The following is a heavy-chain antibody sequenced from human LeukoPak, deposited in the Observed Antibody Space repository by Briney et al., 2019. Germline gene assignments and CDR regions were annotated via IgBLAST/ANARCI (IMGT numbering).Heavy chain of an antibody. J-gene: IGHJ5*02. Sequence: PSETLSLTCSVSGGSINNHIWSWIRQPPGKGLEWIGYISYSGSANYNPSLKSRVTISVDTSKNQFSLKLSSVTAADTAVYYCAREAYYGNWFDPWGQGTLVTVSS. CDR3: AREAYYGNWFDP. V-gene: IGHV4-59*11. D-gene: IGHD3-10*01. CDR2: ISYSGSA. CDR1: GGSINNHI.